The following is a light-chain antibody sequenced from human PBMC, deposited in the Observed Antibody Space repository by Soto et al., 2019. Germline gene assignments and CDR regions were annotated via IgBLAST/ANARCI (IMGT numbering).Light chain of an antibody. CDR3: SSYRSSSTLYV. V-gene: IGLV2-14*03. J-gene: IGLJ1*01. CDR1: SSDVGAYNY. Sequence: QSAMTQPASVAGSPGQSIAISCTGTSSDVGAYNYVSWYQQHPGKAPKLIIYDVSDRPSGVSDRFSASKSGNTASLTISGLQAEDEAYYYCSSYRSSSTLYVFGTGTKLTVL. CDR2: DVS.